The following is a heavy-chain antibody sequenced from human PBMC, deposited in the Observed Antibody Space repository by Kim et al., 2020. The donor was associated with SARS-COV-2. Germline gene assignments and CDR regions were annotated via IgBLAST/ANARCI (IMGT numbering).Heavy chain of an antibody. V-gene: IGHV3-21*01. Sequence: GGSLRLSCAASGFTFSSYSMNWVRQAPGKGLEWVSSISSSSSYINYADSVKGRFTISRDNAKNSLYLQMNSLRAEDTAVYYCARDGGIAAAGPEYFQHWG. CDR1: GFTFSSYS. J-gene: IGHJ1*01. CDR3: ARDGGIAAAGPEYFQH. CDR2: ISSSSSYI. D-gene: IGHD6-13*01.